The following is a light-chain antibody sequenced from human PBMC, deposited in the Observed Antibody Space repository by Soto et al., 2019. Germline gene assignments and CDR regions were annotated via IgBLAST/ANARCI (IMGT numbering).Light chain of an antibody. CDR3: AAWDDGHNGFYV. CDR2: ANN. CDR1: RSNIGSNT. J-gene: IGLJ1*01. Sequence: QSVLTQPASASGTPGQRVTISCSGSRSNIGSNTVNWYQQLPGAAPKLLIVANNQRPSGVPDRFAGSKSGTSASVDISGRRSEDEADYYCAAWDDGHNGFYVFGTGTKLTVL. V-gene: IGLV1-44*01.